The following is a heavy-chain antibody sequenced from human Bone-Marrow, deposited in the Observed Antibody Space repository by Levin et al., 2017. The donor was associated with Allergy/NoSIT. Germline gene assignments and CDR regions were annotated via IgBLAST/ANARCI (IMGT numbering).Heavy chain of an antibody. V-gene: IGHV4-59*08. D-gene: IGHD3-3*01. J-gene: IGHJ3*02. Sequence: PSETLSLTCNVFGDSISNYYWSWIRQPPGKGLEWVGYIYYSGTTNYNPSLKSRVTISVDTSKNQFSLRLSSVTAADTAVYHCARHQGPFTMGWRAAFDIWGQGTMVTVS. CDR3: ARHQGPFTMGWRAAFDI. CDR1: GDSISNYY. CDR2: IYYSGTT.